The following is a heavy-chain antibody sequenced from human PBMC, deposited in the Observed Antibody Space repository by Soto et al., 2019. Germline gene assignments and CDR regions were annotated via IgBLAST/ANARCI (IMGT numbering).Heavy chain of an antibody. J-gene: IGHJ4*02. CDR2: IYYSGST. CDR3: ARDSRCSGGSCYHFDY. CDR1: GGSISSGGYY. D-gene: IGHD2-15*01. Sequence: SETLSLTCTVSGGSISSGGYYWSWIRQHPGKGLEWIGYIYYSGSTYYNPSLKSRVAISVDTSKNQFSLKPSSVTAADTAVYYCARDSRCSGGSCYHFDYWGQGTLVTVSS. V-gene: IGHV4-31*03.